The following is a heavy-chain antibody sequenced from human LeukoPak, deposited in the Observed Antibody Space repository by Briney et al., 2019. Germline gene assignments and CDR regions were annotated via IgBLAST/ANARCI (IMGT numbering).Heavy chain of an antibody. Sequence: SETLSLTCTVSGGSISSYYWSWIRQSPGKGLEWIGYVFYGGSTIYSPSLKSRVTISVDTSKNQFSLKLSSVTAADTAVYYCARETYSSGWYFDYCGQGTLVTVSS. V-gene: IGHV4-59*12. CDR1: GGSISSYY. J-gene: IGHJ4*02. CDR3: ARETYSSGWYFDY. D-gene: IGHD6-19*01. CDR2: VFYGGST.